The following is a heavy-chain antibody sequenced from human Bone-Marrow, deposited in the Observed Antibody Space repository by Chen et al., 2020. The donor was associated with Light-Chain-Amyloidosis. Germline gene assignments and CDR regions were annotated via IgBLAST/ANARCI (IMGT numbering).Heavy chain of an antibody. Sequence: QVQLVQSGAEVRKPGASVKVSCKASGYTFSNHYIHWVRQAPGQGLEWMGLINPNAGSTSYPQKFQDRLTMTRDMSTTTVSMSLSSLRSEDTAVYYCARGSGGNFYMVDYWGQGTLVSVSS. D-gene: IGHD2-15*01. J-gene: IGHJ4*02. CDR3: ARGSGGNFYMVDY. CDR1: GYTFSNHY. CDR2: INPNAGST. V-gene: IGHV1-46*01.